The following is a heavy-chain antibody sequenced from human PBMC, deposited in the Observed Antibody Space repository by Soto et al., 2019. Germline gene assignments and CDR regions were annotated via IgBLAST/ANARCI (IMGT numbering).Heavy chain of an antibody. CDR1: GFTFRSYS. J-gene: IGHJ4*02. D-gene: IGHD6-13*01. V-gene: IGHV3-23*01. CDR3: ANDIASAGIDH. Sequence: EVQLLESGGNLVQPGGSLRLSCAASGFTFRSYSMSWVRQAPGKGLEWVSTISGSGGSTYYADSVKGRFTISRDNSKNTLCLQMNSLRAEDTAVYYCANDIASAGIDHWGQGTLVTVSS. CDR2: ISGSGGST.